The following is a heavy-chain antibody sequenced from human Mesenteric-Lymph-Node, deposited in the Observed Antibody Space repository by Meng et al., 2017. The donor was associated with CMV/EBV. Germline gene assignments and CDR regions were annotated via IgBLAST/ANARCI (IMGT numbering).Heavy chain of an antibody. CDR3: ARVPAAILSYYFDY. CDR2: MNPNSGNT. D-gene: IGHD2-2*01. Sequence: ASVKVSCKASGYTFSSYDINWVRQATGQGLEWMGWMNPNSGNTGYAQNLQGRVTMTTDTSTSTAYMELRSLRSDDTAVYYCARVPAAILSYYFDYWGQGTLVTVSS. J-gene: IGHJ4*02. CDR1: GYTFSSYD. V-gene: IGHV1-8*01.